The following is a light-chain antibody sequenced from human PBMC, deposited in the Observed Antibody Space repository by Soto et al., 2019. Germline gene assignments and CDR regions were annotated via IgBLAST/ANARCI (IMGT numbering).Light chain of an antibody. CDR3: QQRRNWPLT. Sequence: EIMLTQSPATLSLSPGERATLSCRASQSVSSYLAWYQQKPGRAPRLLIYDASNRAAGIPARFSGSGSGTDFTFTISSLEPEDFAVYYCQQRRNWPLTFGGGTRVDIK. J-gene: IGKJ4*01. V-gene: IGKV3-11*01. CDR2: DAS. CDR1: QSVSSY.